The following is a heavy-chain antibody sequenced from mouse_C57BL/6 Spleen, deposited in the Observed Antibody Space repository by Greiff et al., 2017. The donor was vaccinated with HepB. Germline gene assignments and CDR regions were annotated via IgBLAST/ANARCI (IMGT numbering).Heavy chain of an antibody. CDR2: ISSGSSTI. V-gene: IGHV5-17*01. D-gene: IGHD2-4*01. J-gene: IGHJ4*01. Sequence: VQLKESGGGLVKPGGSLKLSCAASGFTFSDYGMHWVRQAPEKGLEWVAYISSGSSTIYYADTVKGRFTISRDNAKNTLFLQMTSLRSEDTAMYYCARGGLRFPMEYWGQGTSVTVSS. CDR3: ARGGLRFPMEY. CDR1: GFTFSDYG.